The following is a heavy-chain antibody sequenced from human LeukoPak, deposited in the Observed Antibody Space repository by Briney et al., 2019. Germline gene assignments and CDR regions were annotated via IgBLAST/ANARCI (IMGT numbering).Heavy chain of an antibody. CDR2: IYYSGST. V-gene: IGHV4-59*01. J-gene: IGHJ6*03. CDR1: GGSSSNKY. D-gene: IGHD3-10*01. Sequence: PSETLSLTCTVSGGSSSNKYWSWFRQPPGKGLEWIGYIYYSGSTNYNPSLKSRVTISVDTSKNQFSLKLSSVTAADTAVYYCARWSPDYYGSGSYVGYYYYYMDVWGKGTTVTISS. CDR3: ARWSPDYYGSGSYVGYYYYYMDV.